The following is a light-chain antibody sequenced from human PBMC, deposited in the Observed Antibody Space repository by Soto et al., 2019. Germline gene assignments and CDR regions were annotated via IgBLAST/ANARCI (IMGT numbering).Light chain of an antibody. J-gene: IGKJ5*01. Sequence: DMQITQSPSSLSASGGDRVSITCLSSQTISNYLNWYQQKPVKAPKLLIFSASNLRSGVPSRFSGSGSATYFTLTISSLQPEDFATYYCQQTYSSLMYTFGQGTRLEIK. CDR1: QTISNY. V-gene: IGKV1-39*01. CDR2: SAS. CDR3: QQTYSSLMYT.